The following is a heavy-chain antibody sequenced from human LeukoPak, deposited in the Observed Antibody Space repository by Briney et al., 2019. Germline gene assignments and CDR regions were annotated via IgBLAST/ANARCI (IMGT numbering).Heavy chain of an antibody. CDR1: GFTFSSNY. V-gene: IGHV3-53*01. CDR3: AREGNSSSGYWYFDL. D-gene: IGHD6-13*01. CDR2: IYTDENT. Sequence: GGSPRLSCAASGFTFSSNYMYWVRQAPGKGLEWVSVIYTDENTVYADSSKGRFTISRDNSKNTLYLQMNSLRVDDTAVYYCAREGNSSSGYWYFDLWGRGTLVTVSS. J-gene: IGHJ2*01.